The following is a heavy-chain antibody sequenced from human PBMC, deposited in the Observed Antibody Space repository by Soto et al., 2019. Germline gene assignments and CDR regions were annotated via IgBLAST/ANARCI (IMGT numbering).Heavy chain of an antibody. CDR1: GFTFSTYA. Sequence: GGSLRLSCAASGFTFSTYAMSWVRQAPGKGLEWVSAISGSGGSTYYADSVKGRFTISRDNSKNTLYLQMNSLRAEDTAVYYCAKAKDSSGYYYGMDVWGQGTTATVSS. J-gene: IGHJ6*02. D-gene: IGHD3-22*01. CDR2: ISGSGGST. CDR3: AKAKDSSGYYYGMDV. V-gene: IGHV3-23*01.